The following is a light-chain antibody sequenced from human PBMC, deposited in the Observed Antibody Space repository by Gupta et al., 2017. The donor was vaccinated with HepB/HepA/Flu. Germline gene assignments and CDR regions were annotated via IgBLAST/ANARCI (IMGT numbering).Light chain of an antibody. CDR1: QSVSSSY. CDR2: GAS. Sequence: LLTPSPGTLSFSTLASATLSCGASQSVSSSYLDWYQQKPGQAPRLLIYGASSRATGIPDRFSGSGSGTDFTLTISRREPEDFAVYYCQQDGSSPGTFGQGTKVEIK. J-gene: IGKJ1*01. V-gene: IGKV3-20*01. CDR3: QQDGSSPGT.